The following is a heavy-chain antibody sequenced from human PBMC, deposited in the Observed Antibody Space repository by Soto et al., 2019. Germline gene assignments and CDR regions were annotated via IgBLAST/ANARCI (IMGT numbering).Heavy chain of an antibody. D-gene: IGHD7-27*01. CDR2: ISGSGGST. J-gene: IGHJ3*02. V-gene: IGHV3-23*01. CDR1: GFTFSSYA. CDR3: ANLPDPTGDQDAFDI. Sequence: GGSLRLSCAASGFTFSSYAMSWVRQAPGKGLEWVSAISGSGGSTYYADSVKGRFTISRDNSKNTLYLQMNSLRAEDKAVYSCANLPDPTGDQDAFDIWGQGTMVTVSS.